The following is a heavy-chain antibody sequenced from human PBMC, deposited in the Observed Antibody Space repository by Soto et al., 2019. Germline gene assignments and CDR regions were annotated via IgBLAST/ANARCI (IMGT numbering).Heavy chain of an antibody. CDR1: GDSVSSNTAA. Sequence: HTLSLTCAISGDSVSSNTAAWNWIRSSPSRGLEWLGRTYYRSNWRHDYAVSVKSRITVNPDTSKNHFSLQLNSVTPDDTAVYYCARGVAGSGFDLWGQGTLVTVSS. V-gene: IGHV6-1*01. D-gene: IGHD6-19*01. CDR2: TYYRSNWRH. CDR3: ARGVAGSGFDL. J-gene: IGHJ4*02.